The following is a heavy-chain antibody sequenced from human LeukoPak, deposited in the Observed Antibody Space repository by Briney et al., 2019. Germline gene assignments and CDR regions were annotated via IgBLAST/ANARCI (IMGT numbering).Heavy chain of an antibody. D-gene: IGHD4-17*01. CDR3: ARVDGDGTVDY. Sequence: GGSLGLSCAASGFTFSSYSMSWVRQAPGKGLEWVSSISSSSTYRYYAASVRGRFTISRDNAKNSLYLQMNSLRAGDTAVYYCARVDGDGTVDYWGQGTLVTVSS. V-gene: IGHV3-21*01. J-gene: IGHJ4*02. CDR1: GFTFSSYS. CDR2: ISSSSTYR.